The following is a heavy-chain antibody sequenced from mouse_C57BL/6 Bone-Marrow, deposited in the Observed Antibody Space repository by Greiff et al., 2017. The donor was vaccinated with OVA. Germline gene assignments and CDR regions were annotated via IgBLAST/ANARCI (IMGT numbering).Heavy chain of an antibody. CDR1: GFTFSSYG. CDR3: ARHGDYGSFFDY. D-gene: IGHD1-1*01. J-gene: IGHJ2*01. V-gene: IGHV5-6*01. CDR2: ISSGGSYT. Sequence: EVNVVESGGDLVKPGGSLKLSCAASGFTFSSYGMSWVRQTPDKRLEWVATISSGGSYTYYPDSVKGRFTISRNNANNTLYLQMSSLKSEDTAMYYCARHGDYGSFFDYWGQGTTLTVSS.